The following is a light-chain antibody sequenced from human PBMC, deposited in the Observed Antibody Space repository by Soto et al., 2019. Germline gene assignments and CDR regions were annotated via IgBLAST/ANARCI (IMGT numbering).Light chain of an antibody. CDR1: QDISNY. CDR2: DAS. CDR3: QQYDNLPIT. J-gene: IGKJ5*01. V-gene: IGKV1-33*01. Sequence: DIQMTQCPSSLCAFVGDRFTITCQASQDISNYLNWYQQKPGKAPKLLIYDASNLETGVPSRFSGSGSGTDFTFTISSLQPEDIATYYCQQYDNLPITFGQGTRLEIK.